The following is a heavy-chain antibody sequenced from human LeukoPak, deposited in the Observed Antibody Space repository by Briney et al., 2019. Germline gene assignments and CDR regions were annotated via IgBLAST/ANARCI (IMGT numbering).Heavy chain of an antibody. CDR1: GGSISSSSYY. CDR3: ARHGSIFGVVIPFDY. Sequence: SETLSLTCTVSGGSISSSSYYWGWIRQPPGKGLEWIGSIYYSGSTYYNPSLKSRVTISVDTSKNQFSLKLSSVTAADTAVYYCARHGSIFGVVIPFDYWGQGTLVTVSS. CDR2: IYYSGST. V-gene: IGHV4-39*01. D-gene: IGHD3-3*01. J-gene: IGHJ4*02.